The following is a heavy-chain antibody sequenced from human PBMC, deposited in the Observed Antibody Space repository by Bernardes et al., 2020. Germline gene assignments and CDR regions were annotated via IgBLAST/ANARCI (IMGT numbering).Heavy chain of an antibody. J-gene: IGHJ6*02. CDR3: ARSLYFDRGAGYYYYYGMDV. Sequence: ASVKVSCKASGYSFTSYDINWVRQATGQGLEWMGWMNPNSGNTRFAQKFQGGVTMSRNTAEGTAYMELSSLRSEDTAVYYCARSLYFDRGAGYYYYYGMDVWGQGTTVTVSS. V-gene: IGHV1-8*01. D-gene: IGHD3-9*01. CDR1: GYSFTSYD. CDR2: MNPNSGNT.